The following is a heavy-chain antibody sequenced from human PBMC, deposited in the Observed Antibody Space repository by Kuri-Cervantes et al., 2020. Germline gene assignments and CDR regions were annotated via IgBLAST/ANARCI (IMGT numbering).Heavy chain of an antibody. CDR2: ISSSSTI. CDR3: AKDGPIVGATIEFCFDY. V-gene: IGHV3-69-1*01. CDR1: GFTFSDYY. J-gene: IGHJ4*02. Sequence: GEFLNISCAASGFTFSDYYMNSVRQAPGEGLEWVSSISSSSTIYYADSVKCRFTISRDNSKNTLYLQMNSLRAEDTAVYYCAKDGPIVGATIEFCFDYSGEGNLVTVSS. D-gene: IGHD1-26*01.